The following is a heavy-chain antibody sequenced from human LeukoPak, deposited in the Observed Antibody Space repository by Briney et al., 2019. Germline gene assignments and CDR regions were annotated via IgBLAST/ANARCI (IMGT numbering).Heavy chain of an antibody. V-gene: IGHV4-4*07. CDR3: GSSSGWRVDAFDI. D-gene: IGHD6-19*01. Sequence: SETLSLTCTVSGGSISSYHWSWIRQPAGKGLEWIGRIYTSGSTNYNPSLKSRVTISVDTSKNQFFLTLSSVAAADTAGYYCGSSSGWRVDAFDIWGQGTMATVSS. J-gene: IGHJ3*02. CDR2: IYTSGST. CDR1: GGSISSYH.